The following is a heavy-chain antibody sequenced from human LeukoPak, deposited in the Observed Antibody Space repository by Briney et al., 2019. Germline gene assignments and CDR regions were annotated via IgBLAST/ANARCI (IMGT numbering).Heavy chain of an antibody. CDR3: AKLFVPAATGAYFDY. J-gene: IGHJ4*02. CDR1: GCTFSSYA. CDR2: ISGSGGST. D-gene: IGHD2-2*01. V-gene: IGHV3-23*01. Sequence: GGSLTLSCAASGCTFSSYAMSWVRQAPGKGLEWVSAISGSGGSTYYADSVKGRFTISRDNSKNTLYLQMNSLRAEDTAVYYCAKLFVPAATGAYFDYWGQGTLVTVSS.